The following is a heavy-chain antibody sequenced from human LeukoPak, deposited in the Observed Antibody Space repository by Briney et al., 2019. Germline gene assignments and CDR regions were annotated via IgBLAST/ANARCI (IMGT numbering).Heavy chain of an antibody. V-gene: IGHV3-7*03. J-gene: IGHJ3*01. CDR1: GFTFRGFG. CDR3: ARSSYSSSSSV. Sequence: GGSLRLSGAVSGFTFRGFGRGWSRQAPGKGLGGWASINSDGSEGYYADVVKGRFTISRDNAKNSLYLQINSLRAEDTAVYYCARSSYSSSSSVWGQGTMVTVSS. D-gene: IGHD6-6*01. CDR2: INSDGSEG.